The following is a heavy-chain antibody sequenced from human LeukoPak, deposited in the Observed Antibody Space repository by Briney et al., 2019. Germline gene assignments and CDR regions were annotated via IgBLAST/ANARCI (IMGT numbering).Heavy chain of an antibody. J-gene: IGHJ5*02. V-gene: IGHV1-24*01. D-gene: IGHD3-10*01. CDR2: FDPEDGET. Sequence: VASVKVSCKVSGYTLTELSMHWVRQAPGKGLEWMGGFDPEDGETIYAQKFQGRVTMTEDTSTDTAYMELSSLRSEDTAVYYCAIYGSGSYNRHYNWFDPWGQGTLVTVSS. CDR1: GYTLTELS. CDR3: AIYGSGSYNRHYNWFDP.